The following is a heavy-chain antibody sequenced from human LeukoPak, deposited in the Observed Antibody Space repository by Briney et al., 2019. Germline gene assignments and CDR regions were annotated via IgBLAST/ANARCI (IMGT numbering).Heavy chain of an antibody. J-gene: IGHJ4*02. CDR2: ISYDGSDK. CDR1: GFTFSNYA. CDR3: GKVLPGPPLLAS. Sequence: TGGSLRLSCAASGFTFSNYAMHWVRQAPGKGLEWVALISYDGSDKYYADSVKGRFTISRDDSKNTLYLQMSSLRRDDTAMYYCGKVLPGPPLLASGAQEPRVTAPS. V-gene: IGHV3-30*04.